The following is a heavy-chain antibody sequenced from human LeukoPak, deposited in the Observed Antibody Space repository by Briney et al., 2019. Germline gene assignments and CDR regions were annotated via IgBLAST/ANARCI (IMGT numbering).Heavy chain of an antibody. V-gene: IGHV6-1*01. D-gene: IGHD6-19*01. CDR1: GDIVSNNSAA. CDR2: TYYRSKWYN. CDR3: ARAPTPIIAVAGSFDY. J-gene: IGHJ4*02. Sequence: SQTLSLTCAISGDIVSNNSAAWNWIRQAPSRGLEWLGRTYYRSKWYNDSAVSVKSRITINPDTSKNQFSLQVNSVTPEDTAVYYCARAPTPIIAVAGSFDYWGQGTLVTVSS.